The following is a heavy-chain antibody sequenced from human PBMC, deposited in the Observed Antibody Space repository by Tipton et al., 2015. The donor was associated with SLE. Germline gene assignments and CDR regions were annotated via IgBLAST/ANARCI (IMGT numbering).Heavy chain of an antibody. V-gene: IGHV4-34*01. CDR3: ARGRVPVLLQFGRVYYDYVDV. Sequence: TLSLTCAAYGGSFSSSYYWSWIRQPPGKGLVWIGEINSSGNTNFNPSLKSRVTMSVDRSKNQFSLRLSSVTAADTAVYYCARGRVPVLLQFGRVYYDYVDVWDKGTTVTVSS. D-gene: IGHD5-24*01. CDR2: INSSGNT. J-gene: IGHJ6*03. CDR1: GGSFSSSYY.